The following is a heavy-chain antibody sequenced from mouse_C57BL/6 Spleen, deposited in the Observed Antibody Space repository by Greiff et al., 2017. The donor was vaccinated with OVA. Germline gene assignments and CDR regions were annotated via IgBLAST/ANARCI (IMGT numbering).Heavy chain of an antibody. CDR2: INPNNGGT. CDR1: GYTFTDYN. J-gene: IGHJ4*01. D-gene: IGHD1-1*01. V-gene: IGHV1-22*01. CDR3: ARDLNPITTVVAP. Sequence: QLQQSGPELVKPGASVKMSCKASGYTFTDYNMHWVKQSHGKSLEWIGYINPNNGGTSYNQKFKGKATLTVNKSSSTAYMELRSLTSEDSAVYYCARDLNPITTVVAPWGQGTSVTVSS.